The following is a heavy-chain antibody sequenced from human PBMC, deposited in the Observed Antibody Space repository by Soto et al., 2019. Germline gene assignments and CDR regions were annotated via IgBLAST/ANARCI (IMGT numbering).Heavy chain of an antibody. J-gene: IGHJ3*02. CDR3: ARIPYDSSGYYTPPAGAFDI. Sequence: SETLSLTCTVSGGSISSGGYYWSWIRQHPGEGLEWIGYIYYSGSTYYNPSLKSRVTISVDTSKNQFSLKLSSVTAADTAVYYCARIPYDSSGYYTPPAGAFDIWGQGXMVTVSS. CDR2: IYYSGST. V-gene: IGHV4-31*03. D-gene: IGHD3-22*01. CDR1: GGSISSGGYY.